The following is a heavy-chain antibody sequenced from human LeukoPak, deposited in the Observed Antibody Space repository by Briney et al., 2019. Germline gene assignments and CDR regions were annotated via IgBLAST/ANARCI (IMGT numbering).Heavy chain of an antibody. D-gene: IGHD3-22*01. V-gene: IGHV1-18*01. CDR1: GYTFTNYG. CDR3: VREGVYYYDTTTRLDFYGMDV. Sequence: AASVKVSCMASGYTFTNYGITWVRQAPGQGLEWMGWISAYNGNTNYAQNLQGRVTMTTDTSTSTAYMELRSLRSDDTAVYYCVREGVYYYDTTTRLDFYGMDVWGQGTTVTVSS. J-gene: IGHJ6*02. CDR2: ISAYNGNT.